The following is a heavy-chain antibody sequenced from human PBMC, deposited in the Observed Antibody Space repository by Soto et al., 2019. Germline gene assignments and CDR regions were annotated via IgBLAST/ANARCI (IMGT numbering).Heavy chain of an antibody. V-gene: IGHV1-18*01. CDR3: ARVIGAKELHGMNV. J-gene: IGHJ6*02. Sequence: QVQLVQSGAEVKNPGASVKVSCKASGYTLTTYGISWVRQAPGQGLEWMGWISVYNGNTNYAQKVQGRVTMTTDTSTRTAYMEPRSVKSDVTAVYYCARVIGAKELHGMNVWGQGTTVTVSS. CDR1: GYTLTTYG. D-gene: IGHD1-26*01. CDR2: ISVYNGNT.